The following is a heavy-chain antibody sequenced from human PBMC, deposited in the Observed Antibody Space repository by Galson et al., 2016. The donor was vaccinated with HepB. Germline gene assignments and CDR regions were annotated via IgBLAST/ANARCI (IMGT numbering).Heavy chain of an antibody. J-gene: IGHJ5*02. V-gene: IGHV3-33*01. CDR1: GFTFSGYG. Sequence: SLRLSCAASGFTFSGYGMHWVRQAPGKGLEWVALIWNDGSYKNYADSVKGRFTISRNNAKNSLYLQMNSLRSEDTAVYYCARGGGITMVRGVMPGWFDPWGQGTLVTVSS. CDR2: IWNDGSYK. CDR3: ARGGGITMVRGVMPGWFDP. D-gene: IGHD3-10*01.